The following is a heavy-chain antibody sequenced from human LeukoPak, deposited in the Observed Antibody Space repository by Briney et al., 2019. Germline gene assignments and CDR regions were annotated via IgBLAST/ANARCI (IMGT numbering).Heavy chain of an antibody. CDR2: VSWNSGSI. V-gene: IGHV3-9*01. CDR3: ARCHDYGGNDFDY. J-gene: IGHJ4*02. Sequence: GRSLRLSCAASGFTFDDYAMHWVRQAPGKGLEWVSGVSWNSGSIGYADSVKGRFTISRDNAKNSLYLQMNSLRAEDTAVYYCARCHDYGGNDFDYWGQGTLVTVSS. CDR1: GFTFDDYA. D-gene: IGHD4-23*01.